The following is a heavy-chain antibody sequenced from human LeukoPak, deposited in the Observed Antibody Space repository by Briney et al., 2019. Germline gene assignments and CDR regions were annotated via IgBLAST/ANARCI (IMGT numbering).Heavy chain of an antibody. CDR1: GFTFSSYT. V-gene: IGHV3-48*04. CDR3: ARNYGGNSASLDS. D-gene: IGHD4-23*01. CDR2: ISSSGIIM. Sequence: GGSLRLSCAASGFTFSSYTMHWVRQAPGKGLEWVSYISSSGIIMSYGDSVKGRFTISRDNAKNSLYLQMNSLRAEDTAVFYCARNYGGNSASLDSWGQGTLVTVSS. J-gene: IGHJ4*02.